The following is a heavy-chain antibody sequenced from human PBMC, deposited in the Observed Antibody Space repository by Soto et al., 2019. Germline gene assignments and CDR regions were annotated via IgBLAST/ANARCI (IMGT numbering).Heavy chain of an antibody. CDR2: IDPSDSYT. CDR3: ARDYDILTGYYVGPPLDGMDV. J-gene: IGHJ6*02. Sequence: GESLKISCKGSGYSFTSYWISWVRQVPGKGLEWMGRIDPSDSYTNYSPSFQGHVTISADKSISTAYLQWSSLKASDTAMYYCARDYDILTGYYVGPPLDGMDVWGQGTTVTVSS. D-gene: IGHD3-9*01. CDR1: GYSFTSYW. V-gene: IGHV5-10-1*01.